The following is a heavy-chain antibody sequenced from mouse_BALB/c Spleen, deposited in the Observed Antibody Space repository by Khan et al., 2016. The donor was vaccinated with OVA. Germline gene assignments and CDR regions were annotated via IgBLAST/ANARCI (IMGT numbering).Heavy chain of an antibody. J-gene: IGHJ2*01. V-gene: IGHV3-2*02. CDR3: ARIQGGDFDY. CDR2: ISYSGNT. D-gene: IGHD3-2*02. Sequence: EVQLVESGPGLVKPSQSLSLTCTVTGYSITSDYAWNWIRQFPGNKLEWMGYISYSGNTKYNPSLKSRISITRDTSKNQFFLQLNFVTIEDTATYYCARIQGGDFDYWGQGTILTVSS. CDR1: GYSITSDYA.